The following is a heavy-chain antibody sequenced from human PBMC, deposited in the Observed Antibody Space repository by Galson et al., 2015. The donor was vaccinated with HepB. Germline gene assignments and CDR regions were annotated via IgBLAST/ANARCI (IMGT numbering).Heavy chain of an antibody. D-gene: IGHD3-22*01. Sequence: SLRLSCAASGFTFSSYSMNWVRQAPGKGLEWVSSISSSNSYIYYADSVKGRFTISRDNAKNSLYLQMNSLRAEDTAVYYCARDPGRVAIVKDDSSGLGEARTPFDPWGQGTLVTVSS. CDR2: ISSSNSYI. CDR1: GFTFSSYS. V-gene: IGHV3-21*01. J-gene: IGHJ5*02. CDR3: ARDPGRVAIVKDDSSGLGEARTPFDP.